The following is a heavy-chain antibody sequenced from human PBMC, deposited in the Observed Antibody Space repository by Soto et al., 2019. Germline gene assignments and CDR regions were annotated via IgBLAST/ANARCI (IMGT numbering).Heavy chain of an antibody. CDR2: ISWNSGSI. J-gene: IGHJ6*02. Sequence: GGSLRLSCAASGVDFSSEVMCWVRQAPGKGLEWVSGISWNSGSIGYADSVKGRFTISRDNAKNSLYLQMNSLRAEDTALYYCAKAPEADYYYYGMDVWGQGTTVTVSS. CDR1: GVDFSSEV. CDR3: AKAPEADYYYYGMDV. V-gene: IGHV3-9*01.